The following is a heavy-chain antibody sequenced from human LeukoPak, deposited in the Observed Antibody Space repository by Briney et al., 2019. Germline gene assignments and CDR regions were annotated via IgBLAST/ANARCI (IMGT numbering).Heavy chain of an antibody. V-gene: IGHV3-23*01. CDR1: GFTFPNYA. D-gene: IGHD2-15*01. Sequence: PGGSLRLSCAASGFTFPNYAMSWVRQAPGKGLEWVSVISSSGDSTNYADSVKGRFTISRDNSKNTLYLQMNSLRAEDTAIYYCAKNGDRGAYCSGGSCYPYYYYIDVWGKGTTVTISS. J-gene: IGHJ6*03. CDR3: AKNGDRGAYCSGGSCYPYYYYIDV. CDR2: ISSSGDST.